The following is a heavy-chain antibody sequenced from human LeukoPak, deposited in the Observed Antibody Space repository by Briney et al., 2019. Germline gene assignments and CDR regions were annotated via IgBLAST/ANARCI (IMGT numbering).Heavy chain of an antibody. CDR2: IYYSGST. Sequence: KPSETLSLTCTVSGGSISSSSYYWGWIRQPPGKGLEWIGYIYYSGSTNYNPSLKSRVTISVDTSKNQFSLKLSSVTAADTAVYYCARLSNYYDSSGYPLLDYWGQGTLVTVSS. CDR3: ARLSNYYDSSGYPLLDY. V-gene: IGHV4-61*05. D-gene: IGHD3-22*01. CDR1: GGSISSSSYY. J-gene: IGHJ4*02.